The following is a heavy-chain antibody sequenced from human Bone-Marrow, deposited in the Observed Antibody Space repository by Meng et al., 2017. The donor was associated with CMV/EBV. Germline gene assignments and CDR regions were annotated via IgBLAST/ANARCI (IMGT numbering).Heavy chain of an antibody. Sequence: SVKVSCKASGGTFSSYAISWVRQAPGQGLEWMGGIIPILGIANYAQKFQGRVTITADKSTSTAYMELSSLRSEDTAVYYCARAHQLRFSYYYGMDVWGQGTTVTVSS. J-gene: IGHJ6*02. D-gene: IGHD2-2*01. CDR2: IIPILGIA. CDR3: ARAHQLRFSYYYGMDV. V-gene: IGHV1-69*10. CDR1: GGTFSSYA.